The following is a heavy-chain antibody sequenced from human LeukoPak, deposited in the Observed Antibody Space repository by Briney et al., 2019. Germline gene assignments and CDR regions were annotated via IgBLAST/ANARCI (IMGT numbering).Heavy chain of an antibody. Sequence: SETLSLTCAVYGETFSGFYWTWIRQPPGKGLEWIGEINHSGSTNYNPSLKSRVTISADTSKNQFSLKLRSVTAADTAVYYCVYSSGWTNFYYYGMDVWGQGTTVTVSS. CDR2: INHSGST. J-gene: IGHJ6*02. CDR3: VYSSGWTNFYYYGMDV. D-gene: IGHD6-19*01. CDR1: GETFSGFY. V-gene: IGHV4-34*08.